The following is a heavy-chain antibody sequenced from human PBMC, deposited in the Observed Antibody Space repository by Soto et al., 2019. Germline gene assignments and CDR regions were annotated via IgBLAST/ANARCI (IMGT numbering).Heavy chain of an antibody. Sequence: GSLRLSCAASEFTFSSYGMHWVRQAPGKGLEWVAVIWYDGSNKYYADSVKGRFTISRDNSKNTLYLQMNSLRAEDTAVYYCARLGPDAYYYDSSGSDNDYWGQGTLVTVSS. J-gene: IGHJ4*02. D-gene: IGHD3-22*01. CDR2: IWYDGSNK. CDR1: EFTFSSYG. CDR3: ARLGPDAYYYDSSGSDNDY. V-gene: IGHV3-33*01.